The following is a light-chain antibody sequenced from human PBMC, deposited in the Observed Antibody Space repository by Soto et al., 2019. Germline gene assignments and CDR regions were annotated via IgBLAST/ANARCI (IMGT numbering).Light chain of an antibody. CDR1: QSVSSSY. CDR3: QHYSSSSWT. Sequence: EIVLTQSPGTLSLSPGERDTLSCRASQSVSSSYLTWYQQKPGQAPRLLIYGASSRATGIPDRFSGSGSGTDFTLTISRLEPEDFAVYYCQHYSSSSWTFGQGTKVEIK. V-gene: IGKV3-20*01. CDR2: GAS. J-gene: IGKJ1*01.